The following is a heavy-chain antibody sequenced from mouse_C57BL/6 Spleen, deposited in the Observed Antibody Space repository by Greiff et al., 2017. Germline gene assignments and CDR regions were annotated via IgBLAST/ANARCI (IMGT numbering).Heavy chain of an antibody. CDR3: TRYYYGSSWGDYFDY. Sequence: EVMLVESGGGLVQPGGSMKLSCVASGFTFSNYWMNWVRQSPEKGLEWVAQIRLKSDNYATHYAESVKGRFTISRDDSKSSVYLQMNNLRAEDTGIYYCTRYYYGSSWGDYFDYWGQGTTLTVSS. D-gene: IGHD1-1*01. J-gene: IGHJ2*01. CDR2: IRLKSDNYAT. V-gene: IGHV6-3*01. CDR1: GFTFSNYW.